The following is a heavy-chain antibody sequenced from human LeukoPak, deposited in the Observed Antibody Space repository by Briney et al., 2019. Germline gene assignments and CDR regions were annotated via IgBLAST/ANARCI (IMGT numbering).Heavy chain of an antibody. Sequence: PSETLSPTRTVSGGSISSYYWSWIRQPPGKGMEWIGYIYYGGSTNYNPSLKSRAPISVDTSKNQSSLKLSSVTAADTAVYYCARDLDEWALLGYCSGGSCYSGAYYGMDVWGQGTTVTVSS. CDR3: ARDLDEWALLGYCSGGSCYSGAYYGMDV. V-gene: IGHV4-59*12. CDR1: GGSISSYY. CDR2: IYYGGST. J-gene: IGHJ6*02. D-gene: IGHD2-15*01.